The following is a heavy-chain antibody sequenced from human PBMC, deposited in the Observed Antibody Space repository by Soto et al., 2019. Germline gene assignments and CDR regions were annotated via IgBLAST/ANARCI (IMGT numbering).Heavy chain of an antibody. V-gene: IGHV4-59*01. CDR1: GGSIRSYY. Sequence: SETLSLTCTVSGGSIRSYYWSWIRQPPGKGLEWIGSISYSGSTNYNPSLKSRVTISVDTSKNQFSLKLSSVTAADTAVYYCARDGVVAPTPGYFDYWGQGARVTVSS. CDR2: ISYSGST. CDR3: ARDGVVAPTPGYFDY. J-gene: IGHJ4*02. D-gene: IGHD2-15*01.